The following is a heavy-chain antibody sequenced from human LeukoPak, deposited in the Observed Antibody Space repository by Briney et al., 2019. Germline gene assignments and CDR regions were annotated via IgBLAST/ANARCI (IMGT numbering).Heavy chain of an antibody. Sequence: GGSLRLSCDASGFIFSDYYMSWVRQAPGKGLEWISYISNPSSTRYYTDSVKGRFTISRDNAKNSLYLQMNSLRAEDTAVYYCARERLVGATGKDFDYWGQGTLVTVSS. V-gene: IGHV3-11*04. CDR2: ISNPSSTR. CDR1: GFIFSDYY. CDR3: ARERLVGATGKDFDY. J-gene: IGHJ4*02. D-gene: IGHD1-26*01.